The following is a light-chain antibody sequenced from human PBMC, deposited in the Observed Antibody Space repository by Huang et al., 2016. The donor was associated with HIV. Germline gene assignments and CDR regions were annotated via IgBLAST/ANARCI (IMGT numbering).Light chain of an antibody. J-gene: IGKJ5*01. Sequence: EIVLTQSPDTLSLSPGERATVSCRVSQTIKNIYLAWYQQKPGQGPRLLIYGASSRATDIPDRFSGSGSGTDFTLTINRLEPEDFAVYYWQQYDSSQGISFGQGTRLEMK. CDR1: QTIKNIY. CDR2: GAS. CDR3: QQYDSSQGIS. V-gene: IGKV3-20*01.